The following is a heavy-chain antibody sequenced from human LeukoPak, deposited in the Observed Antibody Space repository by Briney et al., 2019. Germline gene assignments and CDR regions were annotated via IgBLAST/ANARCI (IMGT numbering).Heavy chain of an antibody. J-gene: IGHJ4*02. CDR1: GFTFSSYA. Sequence: QAGGSLRLSCAASGFTFSSYAMSWVRQAPGKGLESVSAISGSGGSTYYADSVKGRFTISRDNSKNTLYLQMNSLRAEDTAVYYCAKDRHSSGWYGSGGYWGQGTLVTVSS. CDR3: AKDRHSSGWYGSGGY. D-gene: IGHD6-19*01. V-gene: IGHV3-23*01. CDR2: ISGSGGST.